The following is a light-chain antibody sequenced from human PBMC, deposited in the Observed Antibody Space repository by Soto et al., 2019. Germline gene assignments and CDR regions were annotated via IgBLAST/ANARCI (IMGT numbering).Light chain of an antibody. V-gene: IGKV1-8*01. CDR3: QQYYSYPLT. J-gene: IGKJ3*01. Sequence: IQMTQSPSSLSASVGDRVTITCRASQGISSYLAWYQQKPGKAPKLLIYAASTLQSGVPSRFSGSGSGTDFTLTISCLQSEDFATYYCQQYYSYPLTFGPGTKVDIK. CDR2: AAS. CDR1: QGISSY.